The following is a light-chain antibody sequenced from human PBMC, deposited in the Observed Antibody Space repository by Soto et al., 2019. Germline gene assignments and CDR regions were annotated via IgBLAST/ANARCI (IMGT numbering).Light chain of an antibody. CDR3: KHYNNWPPGT. V-gene: IGKV3-15*01. CDR2: GAS. CDR1: QSVSSN. Sequence: EIVMTQSPATLSVSPGERATLSCRASQSVSSNLAWYQQKPGQAPRLLIYGASTRATGIPARFSGSGSGTEFTLTFSSLYFEVFEVYSCKHYNNWPPGTFGQGTRLEIK. J-gene: IGKJ5*01.